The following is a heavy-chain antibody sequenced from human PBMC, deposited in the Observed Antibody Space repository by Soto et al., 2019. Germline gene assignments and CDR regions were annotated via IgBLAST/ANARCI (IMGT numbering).Heavy chain of an antibody. D-gene: IGHD3-10*01. V-gene: IGHV2-5*02. CDR3: AHSHSSHGGWFGVY. CDR2: IYWDDDK. Sequence: QITLKESGPTLVKPTQTLTLTCTFSGFSLSTSGVGVGWIRQPPGQALEWLALIYWDDDKRYSPSLKSRLTITKHTSKSRVVLTMTNMDPVDTATDYCAHSHSSHGGWFGVYWGQGTLVTVSS. J-gene: IGHJ4*02. CDR1: GFSLSTSGVG.